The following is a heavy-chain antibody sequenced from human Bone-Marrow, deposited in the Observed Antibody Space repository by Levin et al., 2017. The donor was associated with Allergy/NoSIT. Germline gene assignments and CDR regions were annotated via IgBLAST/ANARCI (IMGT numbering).Heavy chain of an antibody. V-gene: IGHV3-30*04. CDR3: VRVDRGGLPFDF. CDR1: GFTFNLYT. Sequence: GGSLRLSCAASGFTFNLYTMHWVRQAPGKGPEWLGLSSFDGSEQHYADSVKGRFTISRDNSKDRLVLQMNNVTRDDTALDYCVRVDRGGLPFDFWGRGTLVTVSS. CDR2: SSFDGSEQ. D-gene: IGHD3-16*01. J-gene: IGHJ4*02.